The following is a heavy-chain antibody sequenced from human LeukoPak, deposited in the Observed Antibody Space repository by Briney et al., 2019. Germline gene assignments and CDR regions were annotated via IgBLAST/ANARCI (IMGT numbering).Heavy chain of an antibody. CDR1: GFTVSSYG. CDR3: ARDLGRGNGHYVFAY. Sequence: TRGSLRLSCAASGFTVSSYGMHWLRQAPGKGLEWVAVIWYDGSNKYYADSVKGRFTISRDNSKNTLYLQMDSLRAEDTAVYSCARDLGRGNGHYVFAYWGQGTLVTVSS. CDR2: IWYDGSNK. V-gene: IGHV3-33*01. D-gene: IGHD1-1*01. J-gene: IGHJ4*02.